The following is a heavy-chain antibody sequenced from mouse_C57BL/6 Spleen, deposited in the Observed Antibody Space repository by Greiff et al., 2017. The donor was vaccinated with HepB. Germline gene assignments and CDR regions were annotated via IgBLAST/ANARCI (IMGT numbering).Heavy chain of an antibody. CDR3: ARTIITTVVARGAMDY. CDR1: GYTFTSYD. Sequence: QVQLKESGPELVKPGASVKLSCKASGYTFTSYDINWVKQRPGQGLEWIGWIYPRDGSTKYNEKFKGKATLTVDTSSSTAYMELHSLTSEDSAVYFCARTIITTVVARGAMDYWGQGTSVTVSS. CDR2: IYPRDGST. D-gene: IGHD1-1*01. J-gene: IGHJ4*01. V-gene: IGHV1-85*01.